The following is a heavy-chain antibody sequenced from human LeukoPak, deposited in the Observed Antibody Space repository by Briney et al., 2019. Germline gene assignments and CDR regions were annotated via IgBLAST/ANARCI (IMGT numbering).Heavy chain of an antibody. D-gene: IGHD3-10*01. CDR1: GSSISSGGYY. CDR2: IYYSGST. CDR3: ATRPPRGYYFDY. J-gene: IGHJ4*02. V-gene: IGHV4-39*01. Sequence: SETLSLTCTVSGSSISSGGYYWGWIRQPPGKGLEWIGSIYYSGSTYYNPSLKSRVTISVDTSKNQFSLKLSSVTAADTAVYYCATRPPRGYYFDYWGQGTLVTVSS.